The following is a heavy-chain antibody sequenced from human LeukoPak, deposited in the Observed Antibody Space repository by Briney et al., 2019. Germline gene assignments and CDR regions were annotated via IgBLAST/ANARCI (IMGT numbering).Heavy chain of an antibody. D-gene: IGHD1-1*01. CDR3: ASKSWNQYNWFDP. CDR2: INHSGST. J-gene: IGHJ5*02. CDR1: GGSFSSYY. V-gene: IGHV4-34*01. Sequence: PSETLSLTCAVYGGSFSSYYWSWIRQPPGKGLEWIGEINHSGSTNYNPSLKSRVTISVDTSKNQFSLQLSSATAADTAVYYCASKSWNQYNWFDPWGEGALVTVSS.